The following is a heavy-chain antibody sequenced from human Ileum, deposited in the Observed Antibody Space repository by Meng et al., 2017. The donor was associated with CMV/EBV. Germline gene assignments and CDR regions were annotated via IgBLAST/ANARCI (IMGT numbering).Heavy chain of an antibody. CDR2: INPNSGGT. CDR3: ARLDSFGVVISRDY. J-gene: IGHJ4*02. V-gene: IGHV1-2*02. Sequence: ASGYTCTDYYMHWVRQAPGQGLEWMGWINPNSGGTNYAQSFQGRLTMTTDTSITTAYMEMNRLRPDDTGVYFCARLDSFGVVISRDYWGQGALVTVSS. D-gene: IGHD3-3*01. CDR1: GYTCTDYY.